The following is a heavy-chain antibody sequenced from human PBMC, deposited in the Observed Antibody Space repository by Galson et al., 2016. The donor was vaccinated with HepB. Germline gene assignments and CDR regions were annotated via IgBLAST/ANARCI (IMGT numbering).Heavy chain of an antibody. V-gene: IGHV3-23*01. CDR2: ISHRSGSR. CDR1: GFTFSSSA. Sequence: SLRLSCAASGFTFSSSAMSWVRQAAGKGLEWVSGISHRSGSRYYADSVKGRFTISRDNSQNTLFLEMNSLRAEDTAVYYCAKGPGVQEWGSDYGYIDSWGQGTLVTVSS. CDR3: AKGPGVQEWGSDYGYIDS. D-gene: IGHD4/OR15-4a*01. J-gene: IGHJ4*02.